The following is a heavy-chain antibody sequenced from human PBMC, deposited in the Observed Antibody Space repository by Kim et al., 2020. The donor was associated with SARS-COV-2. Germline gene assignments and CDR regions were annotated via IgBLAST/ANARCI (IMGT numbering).Heavy chain of an antibody. D-gene: IGHD3-22*01. J-gene: IGHJ3*02. V-gene: IGHV4-31*03. Sequence: SETLSLTCTVSGGSISSGGYYWSWIRQHPGKGLEWIGYIYYSGSTYYNPSLKSRGTISVHTSKNQFSLKLSSVTAADTAVYYCARVRNYYDSSGYTRNAFDIWGHGTMVTVSS. CDR3: ARVRNYYDSSGYTRNAFDI. CDR2: IYYSGST. CDR1: GGSISSGGYY.